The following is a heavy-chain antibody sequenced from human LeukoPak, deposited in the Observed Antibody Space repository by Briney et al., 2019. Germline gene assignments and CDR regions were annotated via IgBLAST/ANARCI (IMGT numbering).Heavy chain of an antibody. Sequence: GGSLRLSCAASGFTFSSYAMSWVRQAPGKGLEWVSAISGSGGGTYYADSVKGRFTISRDNSKNTLYLQMNSLRAEDTAVYYCAKRGYVSPEEYFQHWGQGTLVTVSS. V-gene: IGHV3-23*01. CDR2: ISGSGGGT. D-gene: IGHD3-16*01. CDR3: AKRGYVSPEEYFQH. J-gene: IGHJ1*01. CDR1: GFTFSSYA.